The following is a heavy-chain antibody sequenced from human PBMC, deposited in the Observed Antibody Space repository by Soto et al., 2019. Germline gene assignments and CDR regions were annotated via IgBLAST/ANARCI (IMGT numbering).Heavy chain of an antibody. CDR3: ARGNSKYDYYYYCIDV. CDR1: GFTFSSYA. Sequence: QVQLVESGGGVVQPGRSLRLSCAASGFTFSSYAMHWVRQAPGKGLEWVAVISYDGSNKYYADSVKGRFTISRDNSKNTLCLQMNSLRADNTAVYYCARGNSKYDYYYYCIDVWGQGTTLTVSS. CDR2: ISYDGSNK. J-gene: IGHJ6*02. V-gene: IGHV3-30-3*01. D-gene: IGHD4-4*01.